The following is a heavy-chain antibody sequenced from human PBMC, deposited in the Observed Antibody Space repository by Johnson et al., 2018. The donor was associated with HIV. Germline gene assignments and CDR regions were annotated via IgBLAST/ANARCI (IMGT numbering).Heavy chain of an antibody. CDR3: ARDASYGDYAFDI. J-gene: IGHJ3*02. Sequence: VQLVESGGGVVRPGGSLRLSCAASGFTFNDYAMSWVRQAPGKGLEWVSGINWTGGSTGYTASVKGRFTISRDNAKNSLYLQMNSLRAEDTALYFCARDASYGDYAFDIWGQGTMVTVSS. V-gene: IGHV3-20*04. D-gene: IGHD4-17*01. CDR2: INWTGGST. CDR1: GFTFNDYA.